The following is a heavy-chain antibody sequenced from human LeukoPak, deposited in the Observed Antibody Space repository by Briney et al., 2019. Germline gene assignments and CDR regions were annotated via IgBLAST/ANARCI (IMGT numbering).Heavy chain of an antibody. V-gene: IGHV3-7*01. J-gene: IGHJ6*03. CDR2: IKQDGSEK. D-gene: IGHD3-22*01. Sequence: GGSLRLSCAASGFTFSSYEMNWVRQAPGKGLEWVANIKQDGSEKYYVDSVKGRFTISRDNAKNSLYLQMNSLRAEDTAVYYCARETTMIVVVAKDYYYYYMDVWGKGTTVTVSS. CDR3: ARETTMIVVVAKDYYYYYMDV. CDR1: GFTFSSYE.